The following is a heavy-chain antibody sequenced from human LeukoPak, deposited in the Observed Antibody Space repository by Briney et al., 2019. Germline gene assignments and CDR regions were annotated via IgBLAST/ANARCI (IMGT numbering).Heavy chain of an antibody. Sequence: PSETLSLTCTVSGGSISSYYWSWIRQPPGKGLEWIGYIYYSGSTNYNPSLKSRVTISVDTSKNQFSLKLSSVTAADTAVYYCARSGGSSWPYYYYYMDVWGKGTTVTVSS. CDR2: IYYSGST. V-gene: IGHV4-59*01. J-gene: IGHJ6*03. CDR1: GGSISSYY. CDR3: ARSGGSSWPYYYYYMDV. D-gene: IGHD6-13*01.